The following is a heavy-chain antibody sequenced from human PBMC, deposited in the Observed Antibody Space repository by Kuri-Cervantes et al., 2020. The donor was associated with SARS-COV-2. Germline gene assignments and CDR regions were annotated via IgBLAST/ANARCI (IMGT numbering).Heavy chain of an antibody. J-gene: IGHJ4*02. CDR1: GGSISRHY. D-gene: IGHD6-13*01. V-gene: IGHV4-39*01. CDR2: IYYSGST. Sequence: SETLSLTCTVSGGSISRHYWGWIRQPPGKGLGWIGSIYYSGSTYYNPSLKSRVTISVDTSKNQFSLRLSSVTAADTAVYYCARRNSPYSSSSYYFDYWGQGTLVTVSS. CDR3: ARRNSPYSSSSYYFDY.